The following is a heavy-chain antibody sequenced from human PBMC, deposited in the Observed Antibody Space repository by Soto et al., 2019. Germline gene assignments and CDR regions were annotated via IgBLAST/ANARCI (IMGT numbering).Heavy chain of an antibody. V-gene: IGHV4-59*01. CDR3: ARAWAVPGSHWGD. CDR1: GDSMNPYY. CDR2: IYFSGST. Sequence: QVQLQESGPGLVKPSETLSLTCTVSGDSMNPYYWSWIRQPPGKGLEWIGYIYFSGSTNFNPSLKSRVTLSLDTSKRQFFLKLTSVTAAATAVYYCARAWAVPGSHWGDWGRGTLVTVSS. D-gene: IGHD6-19*01. J-gene: IGHJ4*02.